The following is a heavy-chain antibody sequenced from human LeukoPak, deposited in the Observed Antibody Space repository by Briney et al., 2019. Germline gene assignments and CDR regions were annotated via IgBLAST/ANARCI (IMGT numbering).Heavy chain of an antibody. J-gene: IGHJ6*03. CDR2: ISAYNGNT. CDR3: ARELGGLYYYYYMDV. D-gene: IGHD7-27*01. Sequence: ASVKVSCKASGYTFTSYGISWVRQAPGQGLEWMGWISAYNGNTNYAQKLQGRVTMTTDTSTSTAYMELRSLRSDDTAVYYCARELGGLYYYYYMDVWGKGTTVTVSS. CDR1: GYTFTSYG. V-gene: IGHV1-18*01.